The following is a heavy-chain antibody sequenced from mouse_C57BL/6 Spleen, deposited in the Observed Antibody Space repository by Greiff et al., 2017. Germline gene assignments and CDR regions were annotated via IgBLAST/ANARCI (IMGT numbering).Heavy chain of an antibody. CDR1: GYTFTSYW. V-gene: IGHV1-7*01. CDR2: INPSSGYT. Sequence: QVQLKESGAELAKPGASVKLSCKASGYTFTSYWMHWVKQRPGQGLEWIGYINPSSGYTKYNQKFKDKATLTADKSSSTAYMQLSSLTYEDSAVYYCARSIYDGYSFFDYWGQGTTLTVSS. CDR3: ARSIYDGYSFFDY. J-gene: IGHJ2*01. D-gene: IGHD2-3*01.